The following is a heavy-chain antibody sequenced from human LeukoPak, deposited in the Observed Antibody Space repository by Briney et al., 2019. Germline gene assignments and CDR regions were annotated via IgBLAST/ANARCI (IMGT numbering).Heavy chain of an antibody. CDR1: GYTFTSYG. J-gene: IGHJ4*02. Sequence: RASVKVSCKASGYTFTSYGISWVRQAPGQGLEWMGWISAYNGNTNYAQKLQGRVTMTTDTSTSTAYMELRSLRSDDTAVYYCARDIGVVVPAAISNYFDYWGQGTLVTVSS. CDR2: ISAYNGNT. V-gene: IGHV1-18*01. CDR3: ARDIGVVVPAAISNYFDY. D-gene: IGHD2-2*02.